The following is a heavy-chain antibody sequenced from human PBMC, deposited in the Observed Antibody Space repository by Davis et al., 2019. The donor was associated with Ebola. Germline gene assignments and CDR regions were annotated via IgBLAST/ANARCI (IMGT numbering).Heavy chain of an antibody. CDR1: GFTFRSYA. CDR3: AKADGDYYYYYGMDV. D-gene: IGHD4-17*01. J-gene: IGHJ6*02. CDR2: ISGSGGST. V-gene: IGHV3-23*01. Sequence: GGSLRLSCAASGFTFRSYAMSWVRQAPGKGLEWVSTISGSGGSTYYADSVKGRFAISRDNSKNTLYLQMNSLRAEDTAVYYCAKADGDYYYYYGMDVWGQGTTVTVSS.